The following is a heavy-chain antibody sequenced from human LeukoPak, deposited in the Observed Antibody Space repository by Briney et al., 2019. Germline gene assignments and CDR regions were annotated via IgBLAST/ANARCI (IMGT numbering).Heavy chain of an antibody. D-gene: IGHD2-8*01. J-gene: IGHJ4*02. CDR1: GFTFTIYA. V-gene: IGHV3-23*01. CDR2: TNSGGTST. CDR3: AKQSYARSLGE. Sequence: GGSLRLSCEASGFTFTIYAMRWVRQAPGKGLEWISTTNSGGTSTYYAESVKGRFTISRDNSKNTLYLQMSSLRVEDTAVYYCAKQSYARSLGEGGAGTLVSVSS.